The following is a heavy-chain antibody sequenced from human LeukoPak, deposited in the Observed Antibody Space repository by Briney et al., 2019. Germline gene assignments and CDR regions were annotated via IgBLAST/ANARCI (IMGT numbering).Heavy chain of an antibody. CDR1: GFTFSSYW. CDR3: AGDSTYTGSFHDAFDI. Sequence: PGGSLRLSCAASGFTFSSYWMSWVRQAPGKGLEWVASIFSSSLYINYADSVKGRFTISRDNAENSLFLQMNSLRAEDTAVYYCAGDSTYTGSFHDAFDIWGQGTMVIVSS. D-gene: IGHD1-26*01. J-gene: IGHJ3*02. CDR2: IFSSSLYI. V-gene: IGHV3-21*06.